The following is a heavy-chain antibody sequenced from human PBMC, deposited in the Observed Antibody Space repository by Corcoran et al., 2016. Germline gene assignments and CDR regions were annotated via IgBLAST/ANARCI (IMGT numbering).Heavy chain of an antibody. CDR1: GDSISSGAYY. CDR3: ALTRPVYYGAGSNRYYGMDV. Sequence: QVQLQESGPGLVKPSQTLSLTCTVSGDSISSGAYYWSWIRQRPGKGLEWIGYIYYSGFTYYNPSLKSRITISEDTSRKQFSLKLSSVTASDPAVDYCALTRPVYYGAGSNRYYGMDVWGQGTTVTVSS. D-gene: IGHD3-10*01. CDR2: IYYSGFT. V-gene: IGHV4-31*03. J-gene: IGHJ6*02.